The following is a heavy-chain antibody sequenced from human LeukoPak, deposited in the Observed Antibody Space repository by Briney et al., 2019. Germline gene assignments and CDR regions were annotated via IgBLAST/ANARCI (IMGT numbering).Heavy chain of an antibody. Sequence: SETLSLTCTVSGGSISSYYWSWIRQPPGKGLEWIGYIYYSGSTNYNPPLKSRVTISVDTSKNQFSLKLSSVTAADTAVYYCARGVDYALLFFDYWGQGTLVTVSS. D-gene: IGHD4-17*01. J-gene: IGHJ4*02. V-gene: IGHV4-59*01. CDR2: IYYSGST. CDR1: GGSISSYY. CDR3: ARGVDYALLFFDY.